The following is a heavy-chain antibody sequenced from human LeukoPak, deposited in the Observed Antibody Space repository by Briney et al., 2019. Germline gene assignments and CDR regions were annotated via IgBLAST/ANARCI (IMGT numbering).Heavy chain of an antibody. J-gene: IGHJ4*02. D-gene: IGHD3-22*01. CDR3: ARDIPYDSTEGFDY. CDR1: GFTFNTHP. CDR2: IWYDGSKK. V-gene: IGHV3-33*08. Sequence: GGSLRLSCTTFGFTFNTHPMHWVRQAPGKGLEWVAVIWYDGSKKYYTDSVKGRFTISRDNSKSTLYLQMNSLRAEDTAMYYCARDIPYDSTEGFDYWGQGTLVTVSS.